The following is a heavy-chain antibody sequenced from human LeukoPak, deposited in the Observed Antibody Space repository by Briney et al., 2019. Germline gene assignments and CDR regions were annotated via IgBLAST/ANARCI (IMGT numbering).Heavy chain of an antibody. J-gene: IGHJ4*02. D-gene: IGHD3-10*01. V-gene: IGHV4-4*02. CDR1: GGSISSTKW. CDR3: ATRSSSGSPN. CDR2: TSQSGSM. Sequence: PSGTLSLTCAVPGGSISSTKWGTWVRKPPGKGLEWNGETSQSGSMNYNPGLSSRATVSLDKSKNQFFLKLCSVTAADTAVYYCATRSSSGSPNWGQGTLVTVSS.